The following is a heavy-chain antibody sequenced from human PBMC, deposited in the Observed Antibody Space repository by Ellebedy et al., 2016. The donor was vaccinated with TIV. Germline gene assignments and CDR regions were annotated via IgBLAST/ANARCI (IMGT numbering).Heavy chain of an antibody. CDR1: GISISSDDYY. J-gene: IGHJ5*02. D-gene: IGHD1-26*01. CDR3: ARISGSYSKGLDL. Sequence: TLSLTCTVSGISISSDDYYWTWIRQPPGKALEWLALIDWDVERFYNASLKTRLPLSADPSKNVVVLIMTCVDPEDTGTYYCARISGSYSKGLDLWGQGILVTVSS. V-gene: IGHV2-70*13. CDR2: IDWDVER.